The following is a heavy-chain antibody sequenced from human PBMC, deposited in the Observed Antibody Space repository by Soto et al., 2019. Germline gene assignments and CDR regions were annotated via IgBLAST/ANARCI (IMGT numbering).Heavy chain of an antibody. CDR3: ARGSPIPYCSSTSCYTIGFQH. D-gene: IGHD2-2*02. J-gene: IGHJ1*01. V-gene: IGHV1-69*13. Sequence: ASVKVSCKASGCTFSSYAISWVRQAPGQGLEWMGGIIPIFGTANYAQKFQGRVTITADESTSTAYVELSSLRSEDTAVYYCARGSPIPYCSSTSCYTIGFQHWGQGTLVTVSS. CDR1: GCTFSSYA. CDR2: IIPIFGTA.